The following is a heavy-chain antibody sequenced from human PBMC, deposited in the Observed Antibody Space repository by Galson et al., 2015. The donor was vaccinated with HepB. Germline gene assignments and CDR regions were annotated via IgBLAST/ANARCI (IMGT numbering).Heavy chain of an antibody. J-gene: IGHJ5*02. D-gene: IGHD4-23*01. CDR1: GNSFIDYY. CDR2: VDPQDGET. V-gene: IGHV1-69-2*01. CDR3: ATDVGGSTEFDP. Sequence: VKVSCKVSGNSFIDYYIHWVQQTPGKGLEWMGFVDPQDGETLYAEKFQGRVTITAGTSTDTAYMELSRLRDEDTAVYYCATDVGGSTEFDPWGQGTLVTVSS.